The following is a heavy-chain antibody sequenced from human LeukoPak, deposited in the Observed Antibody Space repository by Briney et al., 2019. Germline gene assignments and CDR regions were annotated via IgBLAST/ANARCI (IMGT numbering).Heavy chain of an antibody. V-gene: IGHV3-33*01. J-gene: IGHJ6*02. CDR1: GFTFSSYG. Sequence: GRSLRLSCAASGFTFSSYGMHWVRQAPGKGLEWVAVIWYDGSNKYYADSVKGRFTISRDNSKNTLYLQMSSLRAEDTAVYYCARDRGSGSYYPSVRKNQGEYYYGMDVWGQGTTVTVSS. CDR3: ARDRGSGSYYPSVRKNQGEYYYGMDV. D-gene: IGHD3-10*01. CDR2: IWYDGSNK.